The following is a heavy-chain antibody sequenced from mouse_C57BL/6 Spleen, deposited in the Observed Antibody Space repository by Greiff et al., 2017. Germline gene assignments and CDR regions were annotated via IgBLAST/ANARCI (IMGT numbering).Heavy chain of an antibody. J-gene: IGHJ2*01. CDR1: GFTFTDYY. Sequence: EVKLVESGGGLVQPGGSLSLSCAASGFTFTDYYMSWVRQPPGKALEWLGFIRNKANGYTTEYSASVKGRFTISRDNSQSILYLQMNALRAEDSATYYCARLVSNYDYWGQGTTLTVSS. V-gene: IGHV7-3*01. CDR2: IRNKANGYTT. CDR3: ARLVSNYDY. D-gene: IGHD2-5*01.